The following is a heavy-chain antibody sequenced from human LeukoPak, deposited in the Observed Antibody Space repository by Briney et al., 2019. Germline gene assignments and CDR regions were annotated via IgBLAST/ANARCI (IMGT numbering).Heavy chain of an antibody. J-gene: IGHJ6*02. CDR3: ARDQRKTDRPYYYYYYGMDV. V-gene: IGHV3-23*01. CDR1: GFTFSSYA. Sequence: PGGSLRLSCAASGFTFSSYAMSWVRQAPGKGLEWVSAISGSGGSTYYADSVKGRFTISRDNSKNTLYLQMNSLRAEDTAVYYCARDQRKTDRPYYYYYYGMDVWGQGTTVTVSS. CDR2: ISGSGGST. D-gene: IGHD6-25*01.